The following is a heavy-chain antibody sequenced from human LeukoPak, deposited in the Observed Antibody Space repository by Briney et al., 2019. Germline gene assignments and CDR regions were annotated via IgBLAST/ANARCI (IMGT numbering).Heavy chain of an antibody. D-gene: IGHD5-18*01. Sequence: GGSLRLSCAASGFTLSNYGMSWVRQAPGKGLEWVSYITISGGTYYADSVKGRFTTSRDSAKNSLSLQMNSLRAEDTAVYYCAKGMPDMAYLDCWGQGTLVTVSS. CDR2: ITISGGT. CDR1: GFTLSNYG. CDR3: AKGMPDMAYLDC. J-gene: IGHJ4*02. V-gene: IGHV3-48*01.